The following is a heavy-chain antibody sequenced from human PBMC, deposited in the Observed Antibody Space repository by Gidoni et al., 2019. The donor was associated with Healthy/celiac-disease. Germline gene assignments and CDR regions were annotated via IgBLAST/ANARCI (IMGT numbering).Heavy chain of an antibody. V-gene: IGHV3-23*04. CDR3: AKISGWSRWYFDL. D-gene: IGHD6-19*01. J-gene: IGHJ2*01. Sequence: EVQLVESGGGLVQPGGSLRLSCAASGFPFSSYAMSWVRRAPGKGLGWFSAIRGSGGRTYYADSVKGRFTISRYNSKNTLYLQMNSLRAEDTAVYYCAKISGWSRWYFDLWGRGTLVTVSS. CDR1: GFPFSSYA. CDR2: IRGSGGRT.